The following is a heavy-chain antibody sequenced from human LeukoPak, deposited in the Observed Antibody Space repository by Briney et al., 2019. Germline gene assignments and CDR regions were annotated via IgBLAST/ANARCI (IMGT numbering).Heavy chain of an antibody. V-gene: IGHV3-7*01. Sequence: GGSLRLSCAASGFTFSSYWMSWVRQAPGKGLEWVANIKQDGSEKYYVDSVKGRFTISRDNAKNSLYLQMNSLRAEGTAEYYCARPYGGNSKSVFDYWGQGTLVTVSS. J-gene: IGHJ4*02. CDR3: ARPYGGNSKSVFDY. CDR1: GFTFSSYW. CDR2: IKQDGSEK. D-gene: IGHD4-23*01.